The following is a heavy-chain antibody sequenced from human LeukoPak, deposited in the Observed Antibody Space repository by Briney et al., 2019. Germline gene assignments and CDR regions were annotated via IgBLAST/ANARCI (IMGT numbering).Heavy chain of an antibody. V-gene: IGHV1-18*01. Sequence: VGSVTVSCKASGYTFTSYGISWVRQAPGQGREGMGWISAYNGNTNYAQKLQGRVTMTTDTSTSTDYMELRSLRSDDTAVYYCARDRSEYYGSGSLGPRYFDYWGQGTLVPVSS. CDR2: ISAYNGNT. CDR3: ARDRSEYYGSGSLGPRYFDY. CDR1: GYTFTSYG. J-gene: IGHJ4*02. D-gene: IGHD3-10*01.